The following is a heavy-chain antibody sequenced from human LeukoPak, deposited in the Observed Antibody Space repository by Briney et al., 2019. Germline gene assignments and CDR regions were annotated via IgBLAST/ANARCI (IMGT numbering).Heavy chain of an antibody. J-gene: IGHJ6*02. D-gene: IGHD6-13*01. V-gene: IGHV3-66*04. CDR1: GITVSTNY. CDR2: IYSGGGT. Sequence: GGSLRLSCAASGITVSTNYMSWVRQAPGKGLEWVAIIYSGGGTYYADSVKGRFTISRENSKNTLWLQMNSLRAEDTAVYYCARRPRELRGYSSSWYYYYGMDVWGQGTTVTVSS. CDR3: ARRPRELRGYSSSWYYYYGMDV.